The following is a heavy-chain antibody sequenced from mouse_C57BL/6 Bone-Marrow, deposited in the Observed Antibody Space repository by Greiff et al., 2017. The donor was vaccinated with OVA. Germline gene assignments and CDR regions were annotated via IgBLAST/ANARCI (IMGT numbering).Heavy chain of an antibody. Sequence: EVQLVESGPGLAKPSQTLSLTCSVTGYSITSDYWNWIRKFPGNKLEYMGYISYSGSTYYNPSLKSRISITRDTSKNQYYLQLNSVTTEDTATYYCARTTTVVATNYYAMDYWGQGTSVTVSS. CDR1: GYSITSDY. V-gene: IGHV3-8*01. CDR2: ISYSGST. CDR3: ARTTTVVATNYYAMDY. D-gene: IGHD1-1*01. J-gene: IGHJ4*01.